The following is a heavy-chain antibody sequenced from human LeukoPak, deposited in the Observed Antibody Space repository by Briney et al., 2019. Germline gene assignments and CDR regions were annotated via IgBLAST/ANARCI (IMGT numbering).Heavy chain of an antibody. V-gene: IGHV3-48*01. Sequence: PGGSLRLSCAASGFTFSSYSMNWVRQAPGKGLEWVPYISSSSSTIYYADSVKGRFTISRDNAKNSLYLQMNSLRAEDTAVYYCARVSGWYWYPFDYWGQETLVTVSS. D-gene: IGHD6-19*01. J-gene: IGHJ4*02. CDR2: ISSSSSTI. CDR3: ARVSGWYWYPFDY. CDR1: GFTFSSYS.